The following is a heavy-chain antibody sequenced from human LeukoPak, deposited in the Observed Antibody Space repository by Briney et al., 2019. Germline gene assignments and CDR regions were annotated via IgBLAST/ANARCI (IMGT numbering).Heavy chain of an antibody. Sequence: PGGSLRLSCAASGFTFSDYYMSWIRQAPGKGLESVSYISSSGSTIYYADSVKGRFTISRDNAKNSLYLQMNSLRAEDTAVYYCARDRYDFWSGYPHKQSLVFDCWGQGTLVTVSS. D-gene: IGHD3-3*01. V-gene: IGHV3-11*01. CDR1: GFTFSDYY. J-gene: IGHJ4*02. CDR2: ISSSGSTI. CDR3: ARDRYDFWSGYPHKQSLVFDC.